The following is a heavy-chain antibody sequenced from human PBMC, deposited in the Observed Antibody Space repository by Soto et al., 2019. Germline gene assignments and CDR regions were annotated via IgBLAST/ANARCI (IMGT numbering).Heavy chain of an antibody. J-gene: IGHJ4*02. CDR3: ARSRIPRSSLFF. Sequence: QVQLQESGPGLVKPSGTLSLTCAVSGASIDSSDWWGWVRQSPEKGLEWIGEIFHSGTTNYNPSLKSRLTISVDKSKNQFSLKLSSVTAADTAVYYCARSRIPRSSLFFWGQGTLVTVSS. D-gene: IGHD2-15*01. V-gene: IGHV4-4*02. CDR1: GASIDSSDW. CDR2: IFHSGTT.